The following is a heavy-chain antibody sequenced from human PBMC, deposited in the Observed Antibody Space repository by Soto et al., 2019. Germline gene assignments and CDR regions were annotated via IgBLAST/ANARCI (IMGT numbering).Heavy chain of an antibody. V-gene: IGHV3-66*01. CDR2: IYSGGDT. D-gene: IGHD5-18*01. CDR1: GFTVSSSF. J-gene: IGHJ4*02. CDR3: ARSLVFPDLIQLDY. Sequence: GGSLRLSCVASGFTVSSSFMNWVRQTPGKGLEWVSIIYSGGDTYYADSVKDRFTISRDNSKNTLYLQMNSLRAEDTATYYCARSLVFPDLIQLDYWGQGTLVTVSS.